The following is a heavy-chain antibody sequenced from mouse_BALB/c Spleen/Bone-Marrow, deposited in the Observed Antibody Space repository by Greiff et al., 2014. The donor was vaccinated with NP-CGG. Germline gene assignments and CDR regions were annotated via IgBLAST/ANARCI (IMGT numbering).Heavy chain of an antibody. J-gene: IGHJ3*01. Sequence: QVQLQQSGAELVKPGASGKLSCKASGYTFTNYFLYWGKQRPGQGLEWIGEINPNNGGTNFNENFKSKATLTLDKSSSTAYMQLSSLTSEDSAVYYCTRSGPGFAYWGHGTLVTVSA. CDR1: GYTFTNYF. V-gene: IGHV1S81*02. CDR2: INPNNGGT. CDR3: TRSGPGFAY.